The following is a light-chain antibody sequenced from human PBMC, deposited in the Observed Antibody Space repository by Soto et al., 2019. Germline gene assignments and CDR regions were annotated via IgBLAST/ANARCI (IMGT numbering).Light chain of an antibody. CDR3: SSYTSSSTYV. Sequence: QTALTQPASVYGSPGQSITISCTGTSSDVGGYNYVFWYQHPPGKAPKLMIYDVTNRPSGVSNRFSGSKSGNTASLTISGLQAEDEADYYCSSYTSSSTYVFGTGTKLTVL. CDR1: SSDVGGYNY. CDR2: DVT. V-gene: IGLV2-14*03. J-gene: IGLJ1*01.